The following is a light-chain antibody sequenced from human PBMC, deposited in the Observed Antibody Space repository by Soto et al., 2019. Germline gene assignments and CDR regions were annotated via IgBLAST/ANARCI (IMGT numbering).Light chain of an antibody. Sequence: IQLTQSPSFLSASVGDRVTITCRASQGISSYLAWYQQRPGKAPNLLIYDASTLQSGVPSRFSGSGSGTEFTLTISSLQPEDFATYYCQQINSLPVTFGGGTKVEI. J-gene: IGKJ4*01. CDR3: QQINSLPVT. CDR1: QGISSY. CDR2: DAS. V-gene: IGKV1-9*01.